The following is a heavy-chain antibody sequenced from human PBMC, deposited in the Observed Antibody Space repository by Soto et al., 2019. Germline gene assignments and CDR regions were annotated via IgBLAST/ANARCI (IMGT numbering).Heavy chain of an antibody. CDR2: IFSNDEK. CDR3: ARHGRGVGARPLDY. V-gene: IGHV2-26*01. J-gene: IGHJ4*02. Sequence: QVTLKESGPVLVKPTETLTLTCTVSGFSLSNARMGVSWIRQPPGKALEWLAHIFSNDEKSYSTSLKSRLTISKDTSKSQVVLTRTNMDPVATATYYCARHGRGVGARPLDYWGQGTLVTVSS. D-gene: IGHD1-26*01. CDR1: GFSLSNARMG.